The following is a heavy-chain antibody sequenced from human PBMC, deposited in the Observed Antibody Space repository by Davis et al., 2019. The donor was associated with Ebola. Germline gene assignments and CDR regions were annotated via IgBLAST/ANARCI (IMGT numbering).Heavy chain of an antibody. J-gene: IGHJ6*02. Sequence: ASVKVSCKASGYTFISYGISWVRQAPGQGLEWMGWISAYNGNTNYAQKLQGRVTMTTDTSTSTAYNELRSLRSDDTAVYYCARDLGYYGSGRLVYYYGMDVWGQGTTVTVSS. D-gene: IGHD3-10*01. CDR1: GYTFISYG. CDR2: ISAYNGNT. V-gene: IGHV1-18*01. CDR3: ARDLGYYGSGRLVYYYGMDV.